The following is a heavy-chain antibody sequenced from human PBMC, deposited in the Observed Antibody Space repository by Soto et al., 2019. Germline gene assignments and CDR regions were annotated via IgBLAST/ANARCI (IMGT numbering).Heavy chain of an antibody. Sequence: PGGSLRLSCAASGFTFSNYNMNWVRQAPGKGLEWVSHISGTSVYIHYADSGKGRFTISRDNAKNSVYLQMDSLRVEDTAVYYCAREGALKPFSSWGQGALVTVSS. CDR1: GFTFSNYN. CDR3: AREGALKPFSS. J-gene: IGHJ5*02. CDR2: ISGTSVYI. V-gene: IGHV3-21*01.